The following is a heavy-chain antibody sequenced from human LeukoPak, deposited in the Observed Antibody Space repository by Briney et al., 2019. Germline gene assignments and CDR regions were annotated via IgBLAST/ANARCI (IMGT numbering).Heavy chain of an antibody. CDR1: GFTFSSYA. V-gene: IGHV3-23*01. J-gene: IGHJ6*02. D-gene: IGHD1-14*01. Sequence: GASLRLSCAASGFTFSSYAMNWVRQAPGKGLEWVSAISGSGDSTYCADSVKGRFTISRDNSRNTLYLQMNSLRAEDTAVYYCAKPGPERYYAMDVWGQGTTVTVSS. CDR2: ISGSGDST. CDR3: AKPGPERYYAMDV.